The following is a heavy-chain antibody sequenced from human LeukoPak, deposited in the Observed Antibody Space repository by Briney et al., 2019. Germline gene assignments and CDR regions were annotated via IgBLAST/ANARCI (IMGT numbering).Heavy chain of an antibody. CDR1: GGTFSSYA. Sequence: SVKVSCKASGGTFSSYAISWVRQAPGQGLEWMGGIIPIFGTANYAQKFQGRVTITADESTSTAYMELSSLRSEDTAVYYCASSRGYITPSWFDPWGQGTLVTVSS. CDR3: ASSRGYITPSWFDP. J-gene: IGHJ5*02. V-gene: IGHV1-69*01. CDR2: IIPIFGTA. D-gene: IGHD6-25*01.